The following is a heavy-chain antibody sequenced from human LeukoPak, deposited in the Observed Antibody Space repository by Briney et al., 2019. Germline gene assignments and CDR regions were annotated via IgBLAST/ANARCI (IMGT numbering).Heavy chain of an antibody. CDR1: EYTFTNYW. Sequence: GESLKISCKGSEYTFTNYWIGWVRQMPGKGPEWMGIIYPGDSDTRYSPSFQGQVTISADKSISTAYLQWSSLKASDTAMYYCARRGFDYDFWSGYSIDAFDIWGQGTMVTVSS. D-gene: IGHD3-3*01. CDR2: IYPGDSDT. V-gene: IGHV5-51*01. CDR3: ARRGFDYDFWSGYSIDAFDI. J-gene: IGHJ3*02.